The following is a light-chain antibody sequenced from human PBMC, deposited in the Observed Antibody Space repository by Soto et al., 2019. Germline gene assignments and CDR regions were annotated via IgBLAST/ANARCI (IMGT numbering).Light chain of an antibody. CDR3: SSYRSGSTPWV. V-gene: IGLV2-14*01. Sequence: QSALTQPASVSGSPGRSITISCTGTSSDVGGHNYVSWYQQHPGKAPKLIIYEVSSRPSGVSNRFSGSKSGNTASLTISGLQAEDEANYYCSSYRSGSTPWVFGGGTKLTVL. J-gene: IGLJ3*02. CDR1: SSDVGGHNY. CDR2: EVS.